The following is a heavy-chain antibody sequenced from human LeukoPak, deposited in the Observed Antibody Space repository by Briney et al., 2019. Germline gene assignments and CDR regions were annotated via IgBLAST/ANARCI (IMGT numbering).Heavy chain of an antibody. D-gene: IGHD3-3*01. J-gene: IGHJ5*02. CDR1: GGTFSSYT. CDR2: ITPILGIA. CDR3: ACSTYYDFWSGYYFYP. V-gene: IGHV1-69*02. Sequence: SVKVSCKASGGTFSSYTISWVRQAPGQGLEWMGRITPILGIANYAQKFQGRVTITADKSTSTAYMELSSLRSEDTAVYYCACSTYYDFWSGYYFYPWGQGTLVTVSS.